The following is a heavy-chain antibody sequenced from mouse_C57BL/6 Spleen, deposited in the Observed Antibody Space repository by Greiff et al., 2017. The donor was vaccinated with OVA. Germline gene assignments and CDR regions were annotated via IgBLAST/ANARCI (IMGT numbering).Heavy chain of an antibody. Sequence: DVQLVESGGGLVQPKGSLKLSCAASGFSFNTYAMNWVRQAPGKGLEWVARIRSKSNNYATYYADSVKDRFTISRDDSESMLYLKMNNLKTEDTAMYYCVRQRGVYYYGSNGYLDVWGTGTTVTVSS. V-gene: IGHV10-1*01. CDR1: GFSFNTYA. CDR2: IRSKSNNYAT. CDR3: VRQRGVYYYGSNGYLDV. D-gene: IGHD1-1*01. J-gene: IGHJ1*03.